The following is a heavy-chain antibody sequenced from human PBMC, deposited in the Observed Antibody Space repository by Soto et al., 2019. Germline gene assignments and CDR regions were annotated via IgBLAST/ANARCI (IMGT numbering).Heavy chain of an antibody. CDR2: IIPLLSTT. J-gene: IGHJ4*02. D-gene: IGHD5-12*01. Sequence: QVQLEQSGAEVKKPGSSVRVSCKASGGPFSNDIITWVRQAPGQGLEWMGRIIPLLSTTTYAQNFQGRLTITADRTTGTAYMDLKNLTAADTAVYYCARDSPSGSTFSGYDAIDYWGQGTRITVSS. V-gene: IGHV1-69*08. CDR1: GGPFSNDI. CDR3: ARDSPSGSTFSGYDAIDY.